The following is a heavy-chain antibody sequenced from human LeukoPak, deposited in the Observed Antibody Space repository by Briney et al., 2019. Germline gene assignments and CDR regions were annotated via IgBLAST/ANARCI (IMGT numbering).Heavy chain of an antibody. CDR3: ARDYWWTYDS. D-gene: IGHD2-8*01. CDR1: GFTFSDYA. CDR2: ISKDGSDK. J-gene: IGHJ5*01. Sequence: GGSLRLSCAASGFTFSDYAMHWVRQAPGKGLEWVAVISKDGSDKYYPGSVRGRFTISRDNSKNTIYLQMDSLRAEDTAIYYCARDYWWTYDSWGQGPLVTVSS. V-gene: IGHV3-30-3*01.